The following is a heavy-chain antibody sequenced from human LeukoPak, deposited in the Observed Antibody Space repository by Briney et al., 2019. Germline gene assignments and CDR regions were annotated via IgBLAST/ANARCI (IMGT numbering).Heavy chain of an antibody. CDR3: ARTSENSGYDSEIDY. D-gene: IGHD5-12*01. J-gene: IGHJ4*02. CDR2: INPDSGGT. CDR1: GYTFTGYY. Sequence: ASVKVSCKASGYTFTGYYMHWVRQAPGQGLEWMGWINPDSGGTNYAQKFQGRVTMTRDTSISTAYMELSRLRSDDTAVYYCARTSENSGYDSEIDYWGQGTLVTVSS. V-gene: IGHV1-2*02.